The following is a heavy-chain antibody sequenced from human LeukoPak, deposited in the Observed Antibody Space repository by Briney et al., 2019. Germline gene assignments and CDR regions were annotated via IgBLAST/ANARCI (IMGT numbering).Heavy chain of an antibody. D-gene: IGHD2-15*01. Sequence: SETLSLTWAVYGGSFSGYYWSWIRQPPGKGLEWIGEINHSGSTNYNPSLKSRVTISVDTSKNQFSLKLSSVTAADTAVYYCARGSAFFDYWGQGTLVTVSS. J-gene: IGHJ4*02. V-gene: IGHV4-34*01. CDR2: INHSGST. CDR3: ARGSAFFDY. CDR1: GGSFSGYY.